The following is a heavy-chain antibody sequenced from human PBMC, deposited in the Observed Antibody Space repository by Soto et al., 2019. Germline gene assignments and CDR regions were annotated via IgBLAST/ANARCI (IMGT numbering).Heavy chain of an antibody. V-gene: IGHV2-70*01. CDR3: ARISSGGSYLTAFDI. D-gene: IGHD1-26*01. Sequence: ESGPTLVNPTQTLTLTCTFSGFSLSTSGMCVSWIRQPPGKALEWLALIDWDDDKYYSTSLKTRLTISKDTSKNQAVLTMTNMDPVDTATYYCARISSGGSYLTAFDIWGQGTMVTVSS. CDR1: GFSLSTSGMC. J-gene: IGHJ3*02. CDR2: IDWDDDK.